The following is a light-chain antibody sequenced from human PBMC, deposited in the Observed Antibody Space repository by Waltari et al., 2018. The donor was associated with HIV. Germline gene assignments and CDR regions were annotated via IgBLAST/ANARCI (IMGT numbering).Light chain of an antibody. V-gene: IGLV2-14*03. CDR2: DVS. CDR3: SSYTSSSTYV. CDR1: SSAVGGYQY. J-gene: IGLJ1*01. Sequence: QSALTQPASVSGSPGQSITISCPGTSSAVGGYQYVSWYQQHPGKAPKLMIYDVSNRPSGVSNRFSGSKSGNTASLTISGLQAEDEADYYCSSYTSSSTYVFGTGTKVTVL.